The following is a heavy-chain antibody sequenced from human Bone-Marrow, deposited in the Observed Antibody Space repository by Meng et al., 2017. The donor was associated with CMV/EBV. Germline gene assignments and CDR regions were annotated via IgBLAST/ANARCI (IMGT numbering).Heavy chain of an antibody. D-gene: IGHD6-6*01. CDR1: GFTFSSYS. Sequence: GESLKISCAASGFTFSSYSMNWVRQAPGKGLEWVSSISSSSSYIYYADSVKGRFTISRDNAKNSLYLQMNSLRAEDTAVYYCAREARIAARLSYYYGMDVWGQGTTVTVSS. J-gene: IGHJ6*02. CDR2: ISSSSSYI. CDR3: AREARIAARLSYYYGMDV. V-gene: IGHV3-21*01.